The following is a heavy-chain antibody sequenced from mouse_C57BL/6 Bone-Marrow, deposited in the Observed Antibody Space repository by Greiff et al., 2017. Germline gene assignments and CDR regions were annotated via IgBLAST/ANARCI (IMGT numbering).Heavy chain of an antibody. Sequence: VQLQQSGPELVKPGASVKISCKASGYSFTGYYMNWVKQSPEKSLEWIGEINPSTGGTTYNQKFKAKATLTVDKSSSTAYMQLKSLTSEDSAVYYCARGRGNEDFDYWGQGTTRTVSS. V-gene: IGHV1-42*01. CDR1: GYSFTGYY. CDR3: ARGRGNEDFDY. CDR2: INPSTGGT. J-gene: IGHJ2*01. D-gene: IGHD2-1*01.